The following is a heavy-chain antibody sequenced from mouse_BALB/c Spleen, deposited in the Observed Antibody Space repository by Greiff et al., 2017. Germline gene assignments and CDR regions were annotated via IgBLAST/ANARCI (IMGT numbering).Heavy chain of an antibody. CDR1: GFSLTSYG. J-gene: IGHJ2*01. CDR3: ARDNYGYYFDY. CDR2: IWAGGST. V-gene: IGHV2-9*02. D-gene: IGHD2-4*01. Sequence: VQVVESGPGLVAPSQSLSITCTVSGFSLTSYGVHWVRQPPGKGLEWLGVIWAGGSTNYNSALMSRLSISKDNSKSQVFLKMNSLQTDDTAMYYCARDNYGYYFDYWGQGTTLTVSS.